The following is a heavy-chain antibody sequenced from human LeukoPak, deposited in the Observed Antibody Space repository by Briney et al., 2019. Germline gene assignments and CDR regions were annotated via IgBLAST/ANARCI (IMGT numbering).Heavy chain of an antibody. J-gene: IGHJ3*02. CDR3: ARRPPALGAFDI. Sequence: SETLSLTCTVSGGSISSSSYYWGWIRQPPGKGLEWIGSIYYSGSTYYNPSLKSRVTISVDTSKNQFSLKLSSVTAADTAVYYCARRPPALGAFDIWGQGTMVSVSS. V-gene: IGHV4-39*01. CDR1: GGSISSSSYY. CDR2: IYYSGST.